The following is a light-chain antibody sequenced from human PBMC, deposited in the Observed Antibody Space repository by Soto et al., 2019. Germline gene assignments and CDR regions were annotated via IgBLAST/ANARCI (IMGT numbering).Light chain of an antibody. CDR1: SSDVGSYNL. J-gene: IGLJ1*01. Sequence: QSALTQPASVSGSPGQSITISCTGTSSDVGSYNLVSWYQQHPGKAPKLMIYEGSKRPSGVSNRFSGSKSGNTASLTISGLQAEDEADYYCCSYAGSRNYVFGPGTKVTDL. V-gene: IGLV2-23*01. CDR3: CSYAGSRNYV. CDR2: EGS.